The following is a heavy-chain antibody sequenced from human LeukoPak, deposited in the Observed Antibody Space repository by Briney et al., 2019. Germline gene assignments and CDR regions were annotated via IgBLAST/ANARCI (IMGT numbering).Heavy chain of an antibody. CDR3: GRCYYGVGFEI. V-gene: IGHV4-39*07. CDR1: GASLSGFQYY. J-gene: IGHJ3*02. CDR2: IYSSGRT. Sequence: SETLSLTCTVSGASLSGFQYYWGWVRQPPGKGLEWIGCIYSSGRTHYSPSLRSRVSLSIDMSQNQFSLKLSSVTAADTAVYYCGRCYYGVGFEIWGLGTMVTVSS. D-gene: IGHD3-10*01.